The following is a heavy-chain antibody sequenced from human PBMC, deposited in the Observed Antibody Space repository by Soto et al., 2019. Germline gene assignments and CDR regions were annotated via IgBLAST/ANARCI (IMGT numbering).Heavy chain of an antibody. V-gene: IGHV3-30*18. D-gene: IGHD2-2*02. CDR2: ISHDGSDK. Sequence: GGSLRLSCAASGFPFGDFGMHWLRQAPGKGLEWVAVISHDGSDKFYADSVKARFTISRDNSKNTLYLQMSGLRAEDTAVYYWAKPPVFFCSSANCYRYYFEYWSKETLVTVSS. CDR3: AKPPVFFCSSANCYRYYFEY. CDR1: GFPFGDFG. J-gene: IGHJ4*02.